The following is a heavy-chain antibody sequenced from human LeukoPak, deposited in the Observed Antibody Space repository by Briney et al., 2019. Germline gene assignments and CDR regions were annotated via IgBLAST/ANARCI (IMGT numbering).Heavy chain of an antibody. CDR1: GFTFDDYG. D-gene: IGHD3-3*01. V-gene: IGHV3-20*04. Sequence: TGGSLRLSCAASGFTFDDYGLSWVRQAPGKGLEWVSTINWNGGSTGYADSVKGRFTISRDNAKNSLYLQMNSLRAEDTAVYYCARYGITGGDFWSGYYNYYYYMDVWGKGTTVTVSS. CDR3: ARYGITGGDFWSGYYNYYYYMDV. J-gene: IGHJ6*03. CDR2: INWNGGST.